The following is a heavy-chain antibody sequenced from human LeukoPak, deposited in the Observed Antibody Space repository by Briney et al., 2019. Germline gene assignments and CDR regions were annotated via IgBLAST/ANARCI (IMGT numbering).Heavy chain of an antibody. CDR2: ISYDGSNK. CDR1: GFTFSSYG. J-gene: IGHJ3*02. CDR3: AREIYCSASSCTGGVFDI. D-gene: IGHD2-15*01. V-gene: IGHV3-30*03. Sequence: GGSLRLSCAASGFTFSSYGMHWVRQAPGKGLEWVAVISYDGSNKYYADSVKGRFTISRDNSKNTLYLQMNSLRAEDTAVYYCAREIYCSASSCTGGVFDIWGQGTMVTVSS.